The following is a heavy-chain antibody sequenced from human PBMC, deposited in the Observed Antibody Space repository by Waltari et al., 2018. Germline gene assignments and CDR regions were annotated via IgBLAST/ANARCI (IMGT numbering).Heavy chain of an antibody. V-gene: IGHV4-38-2*02. Sequence: QVQLLESGPGLVKPSETLSLTCTVSGYSISSGYYWGWIRQPPGKGLEWIGSIYHSGSTYYNPSLKSRVTISVDTSKNQFSLKLSSVTAADTAVYYCARALSGGDRPSWFDPWGQGTLVTVSS. J-gene: IGHJ5*02. CDR2: IYHSGST. CDR1: GYSISSGYY. CDR3: ARALSGGDRPSWFDP. D-gene: IGHD3-10*01.